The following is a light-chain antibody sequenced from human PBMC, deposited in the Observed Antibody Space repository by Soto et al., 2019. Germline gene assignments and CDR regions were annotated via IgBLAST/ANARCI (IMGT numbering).Light chain of an antibody. CDR1: QGISSY. CDR3: QQLNCYPLT. J-gene: IGKJ4*01. V-gene: IGKV1-9*01. CDR2: AAS. Sequence: DIQLTQSPSFLSASVGDRVTITCRASQGISSYLAWYQQKPGKAPKLLIYAASTLPSGVPSRFSGSGSGTEFTLTSSRLQPEDLATYSCQQLNCYPLTFGGGTKVEIK.